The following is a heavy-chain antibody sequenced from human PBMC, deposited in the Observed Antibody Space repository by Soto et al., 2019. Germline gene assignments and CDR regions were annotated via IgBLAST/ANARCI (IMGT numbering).Heavy chain of an antibody. CDR3: ARWKYYDFWSGYFAPDY. J-gene: IGHJ4*02. Sequence: AVGSLRLSCAASGFTFSSYWMSWVRQATGKGLEWVANIKQDGSEKYYVDSVKGRFTISRDNAKNSLYLQMNSLRAEDTAVYYCARWKYYDFWSGYFAPDYWGQGTLVTVSS. V-gene: IGHV3-7*01. CDR1: GFTFSSYW. CDR2: IKQDGSEK. D-gene: IGHD3-3*01.